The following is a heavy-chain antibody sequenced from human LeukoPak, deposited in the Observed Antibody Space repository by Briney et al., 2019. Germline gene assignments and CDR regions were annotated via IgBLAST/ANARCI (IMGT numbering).Heavy chain of an antibody. D-gene: IGHD1-26*01. V-gene: IGHV4-59*01. J-gene: IGHJ4*02. Sequence: SETLSLTCTVSGGSISSYYWSWIRQPPGKGLEWIGYIYYSGSTNYNPSLKSRVTISVDTSKNQLSLKLSSVTAADTAVYYCARGPSGSYLDYWGQGILVTVSS. CDR3: ARGPSGSYLDY. CDR2: IYYSGST. CDR1: GGSISSYY.